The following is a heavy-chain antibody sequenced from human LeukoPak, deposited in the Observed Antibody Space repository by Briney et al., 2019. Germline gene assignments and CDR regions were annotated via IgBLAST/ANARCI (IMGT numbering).Heavy chain of an antibody. CDR3: ARNRYSSGWYNMTFDY. Sequence: GGSLRLSCAASGFTFSSYGMTWVRQTPGKGLEWVSSITISGGNTYYADSVKGRFTISRDNSKNTLYLQMNSLRADDTAVYYCARNRYSSGWYNMTFDYWGQGTLVTVSS. CDR2: ITISGGNT. V-gene: IGHV3-23*01. CDR1: GFTFSSYG. D-gene: IGHD6-19*01. J-gene: IGHJ4*02.